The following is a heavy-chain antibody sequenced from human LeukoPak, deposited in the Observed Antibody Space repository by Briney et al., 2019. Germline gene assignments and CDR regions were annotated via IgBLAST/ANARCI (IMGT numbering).Heavy chain of an antibody. CDR1: GGTFSSYA. J-gene: IGHJ6*03. CDR3: ARLYDSSGYYLGYYMDV. V-gene: IGHV1-69*13. CDR2: IIPIFGTA. D-gene: IGHD3-22*01. Sequence: ASVKVSCKASGGTFSSYAISWVRQAPGQGLEWMGGIIPIFGTANYAQKLQGRVTITADESTSTAYMELSSLRSEDTAVYYCARLYDSSGYYLGYYMDVWGKGTTVTISS.